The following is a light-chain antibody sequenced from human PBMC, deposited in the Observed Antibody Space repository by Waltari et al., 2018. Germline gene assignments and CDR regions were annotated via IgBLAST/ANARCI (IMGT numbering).Light chain of an antibody. Sequence: EIMLTQSPGTLSLSPGERAPLSCRASQSISRFLAWYQQKPGQAPRLPIYDASTRATGIPDRFSGSGSGTDFSLTISRLEPEDIAVYYCQKYGSLPATFGQGTKVEIK. CDR1: QSISRF. J-gene: IGKJ1*01. CDR3: QKYGSLPAT. CDR2: DAS. V-gene: IGKV3-20*01.